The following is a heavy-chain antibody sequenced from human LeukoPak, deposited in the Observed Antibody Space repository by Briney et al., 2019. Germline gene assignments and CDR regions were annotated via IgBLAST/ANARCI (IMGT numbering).Heavy chain of an antibody. CDR2: LRYDGINK. Sequence: GGSLRLSCAASGFTLSSYGIHWVRQAPGKGLEWVAFLRYDGINKYYADSVKGRFTISRDYSKNTLYLQMNSLRDEDTAVYYCAKSEGRYGFDPWGQGTLVTVSS. CDR3: AKSEGRYGFDP. J-gene: IGHJ5*02. D-gene: IGHD1-14*01. V-gene: IGHV3-30*02. CDR1: GFTLSSYG.